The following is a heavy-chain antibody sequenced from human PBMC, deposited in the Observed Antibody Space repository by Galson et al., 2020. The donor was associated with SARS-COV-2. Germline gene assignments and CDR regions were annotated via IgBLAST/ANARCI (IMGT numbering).Heavy chain of an antibody. Sequence: GGSLRLSCAASGFTFSSYDMHWVRQATGKGLEWVSAIGTAGDTYYPGSAKGRFTISRENAKNSLYLQMNSLRAGDTAVYYCARGLPEWFGELYFDYWGQGTLVTVSS. J-gene: IGHJ4*02. V-gene: IGHV3-13*01. D-gene: IGHD3-10*01. CDR2: IGTAGDT. CDR3: ARGLPEWFGELYFDY. CDR1: GFTFSSYD.